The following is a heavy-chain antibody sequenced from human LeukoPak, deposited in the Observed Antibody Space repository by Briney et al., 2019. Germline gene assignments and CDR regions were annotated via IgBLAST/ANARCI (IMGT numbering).Heavy chain of an antibody. CDR2: ISYDGSNK. J-gene: IGHJ6*02. Sequence: PGGSLRLSCAASGFTFSSYGMHWVRQAPGKGLEWVAVISYDGSNKYYADSVEGRFTISRDNSKNTLYLQMNSLRAEDTAVYYCAKGSSPTPGYYYYYGMDVWGQGTTVTVSS. V-gene: IGHV3-30*18. CDR1: GFTFSSYG. CDR3: AKGSSPTPGYYYYYGMDV.